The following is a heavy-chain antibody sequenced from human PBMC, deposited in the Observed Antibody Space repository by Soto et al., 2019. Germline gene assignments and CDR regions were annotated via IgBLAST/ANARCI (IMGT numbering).Heavy chain of an antibody. V-gene: IGHV4-59*01. J-gene: IGHJ6*02. CDR3: ARDYYGSGSTPDEDYYYGMDV. CDR2: IYYSGST. CDR1: GGSISSYY. D-gene: IGHD3-10*01. Sequence: PSETLSLTCTVSGGSISSYYWSWIRQPPGKGLEWIGYIYYSGSTNYNPSLKSRVTISVDTSKNQFSLKLSSVTAADTAVYYCARDYYGSGSTPDEDYYYGMDVWGQGTTVTVSS.